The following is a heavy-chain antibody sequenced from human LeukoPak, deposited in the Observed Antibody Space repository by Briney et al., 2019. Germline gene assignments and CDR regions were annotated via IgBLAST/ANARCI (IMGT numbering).Heavy chain of an antibody. CDR1: GFTVSSNY. CDR3: ARDPNAYGDYYYYGMDV. J-gene: IGHJ6*02. D-gene: IGHD4-17*01. V-gene: IGHV3-66*02. CDR2: IYSGGST. Sequence: PGGSLRLSCAASGFTVSSNYMSWVRQAPGKGLEWVSVIYSGGSTYYADPVKGRFTISRDNSKNTLYLQMNSLRAEDTAVYYCARDPNAYGDYYYYGMDVWGQGTTVTVSS.